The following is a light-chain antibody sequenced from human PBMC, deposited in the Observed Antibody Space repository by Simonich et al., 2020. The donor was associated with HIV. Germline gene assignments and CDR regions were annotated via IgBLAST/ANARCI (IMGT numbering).Light chain of an antibody. J-gene: IGKJ2*01. V-gene: IGKV4-1*01. CDR1: QSVSSSY. Sequence: EIVLTQSPGTLSLSPGERVTLSCRASQSVSSSYLAWYQQNPGHPPKLLIYWASTRESGVPDRFSGSGSGTDFTLTISSLQAEDVAVYYCQQYYSTPYTFGQGTKLEIK. CDR2: WAS. CDR3: QQYYSTPYT.